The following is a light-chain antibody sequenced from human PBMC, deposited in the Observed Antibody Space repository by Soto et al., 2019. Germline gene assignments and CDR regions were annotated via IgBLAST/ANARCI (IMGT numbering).Light chain of an antibody. CDR3: QQYGSSRRTLT. J-gene: IGKJ4*01. CDR1: QSVSSSY. CDR2: GAS. V-gene: IGKV3-20*01. Sequence: EIVLTQSPGTLSLSPGERATLSCRASQSVSSSYLAWYQQKPGQAPRLLICGASSRATGIPDWCSGSGSGTDFTLTIRRLEPEDFAVYYCQQYGSSRRTLTFGGGTKVEIK.